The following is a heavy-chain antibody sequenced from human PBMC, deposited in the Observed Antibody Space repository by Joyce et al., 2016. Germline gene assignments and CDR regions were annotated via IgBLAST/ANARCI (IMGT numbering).Heavy chain of an antibody. J-gene: IGHJ4*02. CDR2: IKSKTSGETT. CDR3: AADVAEVGFGELDH. CDR1: GFTFNVAW. D-gene: IGHD3-10*01. Sequence: EVQVAEYGGGLVKPGGSLRLSCAASGFTFNVAWMTWVRQAPGKGLESVGSIKSKTSGETTEYAAPVKGRFTISRDDSKNTVSLQMNGLRTEDTAVYFCAADVAEVGFGELDHCGQGALGTVSS. V-gene: IGHV3-15*01.